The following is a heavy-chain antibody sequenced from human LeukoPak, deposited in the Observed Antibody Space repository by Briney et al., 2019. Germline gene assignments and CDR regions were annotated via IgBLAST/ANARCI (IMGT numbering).Heavy chain of an antibody. CDR3: TRSTVTTYPYYFDY. CDR2: IGIKAYVGTT. D-gene: IGHD4-17*01. CDR1: GFTFGEYA. Sequence: GGSLRLPCTASGFTFGEYAMSWVRQAPGKGLEWVGFIGIKAYVGTTQYAASVKGRFTISRDDSKSITYRQMNSQKTEDTAVYYCTRSTVTTYPYYFDYWGQGTLVTVSS. V-gene: IGHV3-49*04. J-gene: IGHJ4*02.